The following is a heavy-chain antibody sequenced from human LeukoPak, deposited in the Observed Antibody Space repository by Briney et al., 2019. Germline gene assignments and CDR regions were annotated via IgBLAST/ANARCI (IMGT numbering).Heavy chain of an antibody. J-gene: IGHJ6*02. CDR1: GFTFSSYS. CDR3: AKGEGRTGDSGYYYYGMDV. Sequence: GGSLRLSCAASGFTFSSYSMNWVRQAPGKGLEWVSSISSSSSYIYYADSVKGRFTISRDNSKNTLYLQMNSLRAEDTAVYYCAKGEGRTGDSGYYYYGMDVWGQGTTVTVSS. CDR2: ISSSSSYI. V-gene: IGHV3-21*04. D-gene: IGHD7-27*01.